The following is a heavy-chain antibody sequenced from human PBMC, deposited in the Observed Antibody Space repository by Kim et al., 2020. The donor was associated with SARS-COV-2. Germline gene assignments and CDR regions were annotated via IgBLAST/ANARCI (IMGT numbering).Heavy chain of an antibody. J-gene: IGHJ4*02. V-gene: IGHV4-39*07. CDR2: IYYSGST. CDR1: GGSISSSSYY. Sequence: SETLSLTCTVSGGSISSSSYYWGWIRQPPGKGLEWIGSIYYSGSTYYNPSLKSRVTISVDTSKNQFSLKLSSVTAADTAVYYCARGSGAFDYWGQGTLVTVSS. D-gene: IGHD6-19*01. CDR3: ARGSGAFDY.